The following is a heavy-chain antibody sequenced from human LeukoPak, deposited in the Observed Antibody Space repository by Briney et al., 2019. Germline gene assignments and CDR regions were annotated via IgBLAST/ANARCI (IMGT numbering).Heavy chain of an antibody. CDR3: TTGNIVVVVAGPVRDAFDI. J-gene: IGHJ3*02. Sequence: GGSLRLSCAASGFTFSNAWMSWVRQAPGKGLEWVGRIKSKTDGGTTDYAAPVKGRFTISRDDSKNTLYLQMNSLKTEDTAVYHCTTGNIVVVVAGPVRDAFDIWGQGTMVTVSS. CDR1: GFTFSNAW. D-gene: IGHD2-15*01. V-gene: IGHV3-15*01. CDR2: IKSKTDGGTT.